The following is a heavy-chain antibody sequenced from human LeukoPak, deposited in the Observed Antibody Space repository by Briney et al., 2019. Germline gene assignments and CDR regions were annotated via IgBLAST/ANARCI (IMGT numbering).Heavy chain of an antibody. Sequence: PSETLSLTCAVYGGSFSSYYWSWIRQPAGKGLEWIGRIYTSGSTNYNPSLKSRVTMSVDTSKNQFSLQLSSVTAADTAVYYCARCGYSGYASFGDYYFDYWGQGTLVTVSS. D-gene: IGHD5-12*01. CDR3: ARCGYSGYASFGDYYFDY. CDR1: GGSFSSYY. J-gene: IGHJ4*02. CDR2: IYTSGST. V-gene: IGHV4-59*10.